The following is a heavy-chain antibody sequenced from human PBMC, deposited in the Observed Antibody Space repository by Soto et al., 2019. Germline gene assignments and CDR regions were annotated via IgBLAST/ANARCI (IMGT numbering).Heavy chain of an antibody. Sequence: ASVNVSCKASGYTFTNYGITWVRQAPGQGLEWMGWISAYNGDTNYAEKVQGRVTMTTDTSTTTAYMELRSLRSDDTAVYYCARDSRRDQNIGHYILQDWFDPWGQGTLVTVSS. J-gene: IGHJ5*02. CDR2: ISAYNGDT. D-gene: IGHD3-22*01. V-gene: IGHV1-18*01. CDR3: ARDSRRDQNIGHYILQDWFDP. CDR1: GYTFTNYG.